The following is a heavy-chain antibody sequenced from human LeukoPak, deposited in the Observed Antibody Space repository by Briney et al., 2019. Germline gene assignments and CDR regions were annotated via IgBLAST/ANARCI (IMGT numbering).Heavy chain of an antibody. J-gene: IGHJ4*02. Sequence: KPSETLSLTCAVYGGSFSGYYWSWIRQPPGKGLEWIGEINHSGSTNYNPPLKSRVTISVDTSKNQFSLKLSSVTAADTAVYYCARTPRPLFDYWGQGTLVTVSS. CDR3: ARTPRPLFDY. D-gene: IGHD6-6*01. CDR2: INHSGST. CDR1: GGSFSGYY. V-gene: IGHV4-34*01.